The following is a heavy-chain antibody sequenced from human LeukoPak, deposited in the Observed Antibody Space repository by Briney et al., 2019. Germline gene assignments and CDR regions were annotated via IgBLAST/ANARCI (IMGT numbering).Heavy chain of an antibody. J-gene: IGHJ4*02. CDR2: IWYDGSEK. V-gene: IGHV3-33*01. CDR1: GFIFSSYG. CDR3: ARDGCGGDCYLADY. Sequence: GGSLRPSCAASGFIFSSYGMHWVRQAPGKGLEWVAVIWYDGSEKHHADSVKGRFTISRDNSKNTLYLQMNSLRAEDTAVYYCARDGCGGDCYLADYWGQGTLVTVSS. D-gene: IGHD2-21*02.